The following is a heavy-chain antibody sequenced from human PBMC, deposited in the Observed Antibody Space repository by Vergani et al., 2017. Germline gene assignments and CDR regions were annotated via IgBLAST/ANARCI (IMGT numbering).Heavy chain of an antibody. D-gene: IGHD3-22*01. CDR3: AGPQGTSAYYYGGFDY. CDR2: ISSDGGST. J-gene: IGHJ4*02. Sequence: EVQLVESGGVVVQPGGSLRLSCAASGFTFSDFSMTWVRQAPGKGLEWVSTISSDGGSTYYADSVKGRFTISRDNSKNTLSLQMNSLTAEDTAIYYCAGPQGTSAYYYGGFDYWGQGILVTVSS. V-gene: IGHV3-23*04. CDR1: GFTFSDFS.